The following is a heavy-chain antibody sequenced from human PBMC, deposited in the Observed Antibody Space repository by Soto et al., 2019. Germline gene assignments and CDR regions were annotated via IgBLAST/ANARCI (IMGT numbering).Heavy chain of an antibody. CDR2: IYWDDDK. CDR3: VQGIAGSY. D-gene: IGHD6-13*01. J-gene: IGHJ4*02. V-gene: IGHV2-5*02. Sequence: QITLKESGPPLVKPTQTLTLTCTFSGFSLSTSGVGVGWIRQPPGKALEWLALIYWDDDKRYSPSLRSRLTVTKDTSKNQVVLTIGTVDPVDTATYYCVQGIAGSYWGQGTLVTVSS. CDR1: GFSLSTSGVG.